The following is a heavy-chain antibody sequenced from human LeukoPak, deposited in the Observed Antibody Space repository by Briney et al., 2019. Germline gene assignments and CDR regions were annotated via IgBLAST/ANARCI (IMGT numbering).Heavy chain of an antibody. CDR1: GYPISSNYF. J-gene: IGHJ5*02. Sequence: SETLSLTCAVYGYPISSNYFWGWIRQSPGKGLEWIGSIYHSGSTYYNPPLKSRVTLSVDTSNNQFSLRLISLTAADTAIYYCARSSNHWFDPWGQGPLVTVSS. V-gene: IGHV4-38-2*01. D-gene: IGHD6-6*01. CDR3: ARSSNHWFDP. CDR2: IYHSGST.